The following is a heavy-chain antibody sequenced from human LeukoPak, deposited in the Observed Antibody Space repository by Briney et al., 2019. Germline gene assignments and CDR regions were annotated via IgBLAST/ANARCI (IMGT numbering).Heavy chain of an antibody. D-gene: IGHD6-19*01. Sequence: PSETLSLTCIVSGGSIISRSYYWGWIRQPPGKGLEWIGSIYYSGSTYYNPSLKSRVTISVDTSKNQFSLKLSSVTAADTAVYYCARDPGSGWYPGYFDYWGQGTLVTVSS. CDR2: IYYSGST. CDR3: ARDPGSGWYPGYFDY. J-gene: IGHJ4*02. V-gene: IGHV4-39*07. CDR1: GGSIISRSYY.